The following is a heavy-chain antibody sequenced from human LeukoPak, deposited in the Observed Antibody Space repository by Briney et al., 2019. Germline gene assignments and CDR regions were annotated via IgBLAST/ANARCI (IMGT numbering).Heavy chain of an antibody. CDR2: ISGSGGTT. V-gene: IGHV3-23*01. CDR3: AKVRAPIRGPSEY. D-gene: IGHD3-10*01. CDR1: GFTFSSYS. Sequence: PGGSLRLSCAASGFTFSSYSMNWVRQAPGKGLEWVSAISGSGGTTYYADSVKGRFTISRDNSKNTLYLQMNSLRAEDTAVYYCAKVRAPIRGPSEYWGQGTLVTVSS. J-gene: IGHJ4*02.